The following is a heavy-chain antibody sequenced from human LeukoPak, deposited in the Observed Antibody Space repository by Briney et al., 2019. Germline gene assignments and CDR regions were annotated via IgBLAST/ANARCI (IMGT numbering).Heavy chain of an antibody. J-gene: IGHJ6*02. D-gene: IGHD3-3*01. CDR2: IYYSGST. V-gene: IGHV4-59*01. CDR1: DGSIGSSY. CDR3: ARTGGSSYYDYYGLDV. Sequence: SETLSLTCTVSDGSIGSSYWSWIRQPPGKGLEWIGYIYYSGSTNYNPSLKSRVTMSVDTSKNHFSLNLTSVTAADTAVYYCARTGGSSYYDYYGLDVWGQGTTVTVSS.